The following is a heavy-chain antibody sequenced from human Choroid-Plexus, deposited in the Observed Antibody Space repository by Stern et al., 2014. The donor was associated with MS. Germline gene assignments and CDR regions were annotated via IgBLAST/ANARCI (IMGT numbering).Heavy chain of an antibody. Sequence: QVQLMQSGGGVVQPGRPLGLSCVASGFTLGSCAMHWVRQAPGKGLEWVAGVSYDGSNKYYADSVKGRFTISRDNSQNTLYMQMSSLRPEDTAVYYCAKDRQYLTYFFDHWGQGSLVTVSS. D-gene: IGHD2/OR15-2a*01. CDR1: GFTLGSCA. V-gene: IGHV3-30*18. J-gene: IGHJ5*02. CDR3: AKDRQYLTYFFDH. CDR2: VSYDGSNK.